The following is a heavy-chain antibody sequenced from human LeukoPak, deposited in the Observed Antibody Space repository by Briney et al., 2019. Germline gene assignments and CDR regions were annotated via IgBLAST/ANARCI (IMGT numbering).Heavy chain of an antibody. V-gene: IGHV3-48*01. J-gene: IGHJ6*03. Sequence: PVGSPRLSCAPSRFTFSSYSMNWVRQAPGKGLEWVSYISSSSTTIYYADSVKGRFTISRDNAKNSLYLQMTSLRAEDTAVYYCARGIAAARIYYHYMDVWGKGTTVTVSS. CDR2: ISSSSTTI. CDR1: RFTFSSYS. CDR3: ARGIAAARIYYHYMDV. D-gene: IGHD6-13*01.